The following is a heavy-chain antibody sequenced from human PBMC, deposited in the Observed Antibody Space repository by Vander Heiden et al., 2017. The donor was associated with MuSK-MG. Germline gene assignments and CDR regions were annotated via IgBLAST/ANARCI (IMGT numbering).Heavy chain of an antibody. CDR3: TKGSSQVYSNDGMDY. CDR2: ISWDSASI. D-gene: IGHD5-18*01. J-gene: IGHJ4*02. Sequence: EVQLVGSGGGLVQPGRSRRLSCAASGFTFDDYAMHRVRQAPGKSLECVSGISWDSASIDYVDVWKGRFTISRDHAKNALFLQMTSLRAEAKALYYCTKGSSQVYSNDGMDYWGQGTLVTVSS. CDR1: GFTFDDYA. V-gene: IGHV3-9*01.